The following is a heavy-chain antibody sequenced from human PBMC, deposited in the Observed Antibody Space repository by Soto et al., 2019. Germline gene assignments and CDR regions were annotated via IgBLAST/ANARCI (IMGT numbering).Heavy chain of an antibody. Sequence: QVQLVESGGGVVQPGRSLRLSCAASGFTFSSYGMHWVRQAPGKGLEWVAVISYDGSNKYYADSVKGRFTISRDNSKNTLYLQMNSLRADDTAVYYCAKSGGYDYFDYWGQGTLVTVSS. CDR2: ISYDGSNK. CDR3: AKSGGYDYFDY. J-gene: IGHJ4*02. D-gene: IGHD5-12*01. V-gene: IGHV3-30*18. CDR1: GFTFSSYG.